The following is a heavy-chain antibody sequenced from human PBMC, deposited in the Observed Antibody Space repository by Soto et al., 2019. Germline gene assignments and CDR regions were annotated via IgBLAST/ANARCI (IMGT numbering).Heavy chain of an antibody. Sequence: GSLRLSCAASGFTFSSYSMNWVRQAPGKGLEWVSYISSSSSTIYYADSVKGRFTISRDNAKNSLYLQMNSLRDEDTAVYYCARDYYDSSSYYGAIGYWGQGTLVTVSS. CDR1: GFTFSSYS. D-gene: IGHD3-22*01. J-gene: IGHJ4*02. CDR2: ISSSSSTI. CDR3: ARDYYDSSSYYGAIGY. V-gene: IGHV3-48*02.